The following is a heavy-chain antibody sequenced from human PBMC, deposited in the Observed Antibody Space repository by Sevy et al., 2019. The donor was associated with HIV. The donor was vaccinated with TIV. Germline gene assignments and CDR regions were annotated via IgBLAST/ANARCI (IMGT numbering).Heavy chain of an antibody. V-gene: IGHV3-30*02. CDR1: GFTFSSYG. CDR3: AKDRKVGASHGIDAFDI. D-gene: IGHD1-26*01. J-gene: IGHJ3*02. Sequence: GGSLRLSCAASGFTFSSYGMHWVHQAPGKGLEWVAFIRYDGSNKYYADSVKGRFTISRDNSKNTLYLQMNSLRAEDTAVYYCAKDRKVGASHGIDAFDIWGQGTMVTVSS. CDR2: IRYDGSNK.